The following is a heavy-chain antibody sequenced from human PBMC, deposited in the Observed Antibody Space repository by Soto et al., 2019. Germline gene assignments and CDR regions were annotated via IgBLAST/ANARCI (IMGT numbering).Heavy chain of an antibody. D-gene: IGHD3-16*02. CDR3: AHRYGGNDYRWYFDS. CDR1: GFSLSTSGAG. Sequence: SGPTLVNPTQTLTVTCTFSGFSLSTSGAGVGWIRQSPGKAPEWLALISWKDEKRYNPGLKSRLTITKDNSKNQVVLTMTDLDPVETATYFCAHRYGGNDYRWYFDSWGQGTLVTVSS. J-gene: IGHJ4*02. V-gene: IGHV2-5*01. CDR2: ISWKDEK.